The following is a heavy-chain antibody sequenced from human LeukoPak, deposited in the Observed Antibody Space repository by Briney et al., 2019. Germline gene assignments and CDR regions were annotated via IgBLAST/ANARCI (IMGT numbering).Heavy chain of an antibody. J-gene: IGHJ4*02. D-gene: IGHD2-15*01. Sequence: GGSLRLSCAASGFTFSSYGMHWVRQAPGKGLEWVAAISYDGSNKYYAASVKGRFTVSRDNSKNTLYLQMNSLRAEDTAVYYCARDLRSGGSCMDYWGQGTLVTVSS. CDR1: GFTFSSYG. CDR3: ARDLRSGGSCMDY. V-gene: IGHV3-30*03. CDR2: ISYDGSNK.